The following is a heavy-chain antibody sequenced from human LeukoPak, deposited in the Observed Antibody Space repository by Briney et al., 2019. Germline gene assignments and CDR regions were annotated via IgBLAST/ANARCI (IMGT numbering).Heavy chain of an antibody. V-gene: IGHV3-30*19. D-gene: IGHD6-13*01. Sequence: GGSLRLSCAASGFTFSSYGMHWVRRAPGKGLEWVAVISYDGSNKYYADSVKGRFTISRDNSKNTLYLQMNSLRAEDTAVYYCAREGAAAGKVVAGADYWGQGTLVTVSS. CDR3: AREGAAAGKVVAGADY. CDR2: ISYDGSNK. J-gene: IGHJ4*02. CDR1: GFTFSSYG.